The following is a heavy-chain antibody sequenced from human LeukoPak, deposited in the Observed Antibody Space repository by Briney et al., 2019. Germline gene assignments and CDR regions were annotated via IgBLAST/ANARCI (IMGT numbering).Heavy chain of an antibody. V-gene: IGHV3-23*01. J-gene: IGHJ1*01. D-gene: IGHD1-26*01. CDR1: RLTLSSSA. CDR2: ITSGGIK. CDR3: TYWETRARFQY. Sequence: GGSLGLSCPAYRLTLSSSAMSWVRQAAGKGLECISTITSGGIKDHADSVKGRFTISRDNSKNTLYLQMNSLRAEDTAVYYCTYWETRARFQYWGQGTLVTVSS.